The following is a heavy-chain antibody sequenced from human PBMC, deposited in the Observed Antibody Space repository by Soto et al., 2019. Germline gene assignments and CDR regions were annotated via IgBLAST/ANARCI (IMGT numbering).Heavy chain of an antibody. CDR1: GFTFNNYA. CDR3: AKGRGGSGSLTPRVDF. V-gene: IGHV3-23*01. Sequence: EVQLLESGGGLVQPGGSLRLSCAASGFTFNNYAITWVRQAPGKGLEWVSAISGGGDTTSYADSVKGRFTVSRDGSKNTLYLQMSSLRAEDTALYYCAKGRGGSGSLTPRVDFWGKGTLVTVSS. J-gene: IGHJ4*02. D-gene: IGHD3-10*01. CDR2: ISGGGDTT.